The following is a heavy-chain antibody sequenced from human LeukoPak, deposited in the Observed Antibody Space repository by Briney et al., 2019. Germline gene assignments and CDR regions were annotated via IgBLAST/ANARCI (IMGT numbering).Heavy chain of an antibody. V-gene: IGHV5-51*01. CDR2: IYPGDSDT. CDR3: ARRIAVAGPYFDY. J-gene: IGHJ4*02. D-gene: IGHD6-19*01. CDR1: GYSFTSYW. Sequence: GESLKISCQGSGYSFTSYWIGWVRQMPGKGLEWMGIIYPGDSDTRYSPSFQGQVTISADKSISTAYLQWSSLKASDTAMYYCARRIAVAGPYFDYWGQGTLVTVSS.